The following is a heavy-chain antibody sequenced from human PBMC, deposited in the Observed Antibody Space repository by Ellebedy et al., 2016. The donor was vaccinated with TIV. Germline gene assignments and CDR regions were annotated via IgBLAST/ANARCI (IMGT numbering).Heavy chain of an antibody. V-gene: IGHV3-74*01. CDR3: ALDWIYGMDV. D-gene: IGHD2-2*03. CDR2: INSDGSST. J-gene: IGHJ6*02. CDR1: GFTFSNYW. Sequence: GESLKISCAASGFTFSNYWMHWVRQAPGKGLVWVSRINSDGSSTSYADSVKGRFTISRDNAKNTLYLQMNSLRVEDTAVYYCALDWIYGMDVWGQGTTVTVSS.